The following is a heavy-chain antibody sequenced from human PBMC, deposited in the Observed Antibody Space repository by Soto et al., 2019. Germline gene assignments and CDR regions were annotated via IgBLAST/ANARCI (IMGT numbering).Heavy chain of an antibody. CDR1: GYTFTSYG. Sequence: ASVKVSCKASGYTFTSYGISWVRQAPGQGLEWMGWISAYNGNTNYAQKLQGRVTMTTDTSTSTAYMELRSLRSDDTAVYYCARGGVVVAATSSLYPFDYWGQGTLVTVSS. J-gene: IGHJ4*02. V-gene: IGHV1-18*01. CDR3: ARGGVVVAATSSLYPFDY. D-gene: IGHD2-15*01. CDR2: ISAYNGNT.